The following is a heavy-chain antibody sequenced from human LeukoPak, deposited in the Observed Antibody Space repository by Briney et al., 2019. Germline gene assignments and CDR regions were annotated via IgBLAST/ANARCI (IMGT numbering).Heavy chain of an antibody. D-gene: IGHD6-19*01. J-gene: IGHJ4*02. CDR3: VKEGYSSGWDGD. CDR1: GFTFSSYA. Sequence: QSGGSLRLSCSASGFTFSSYAMHWVRQAPGKGLEYVSAISSNGGSTYYADSVKGRFTISRDNSKNTLYLQMSSLIAEGTAVYYCVKEGYSSGWDGDWGQGTLVTVSS. CDR2: ISSNGGST. V-gene: IGHV3-64D*06.